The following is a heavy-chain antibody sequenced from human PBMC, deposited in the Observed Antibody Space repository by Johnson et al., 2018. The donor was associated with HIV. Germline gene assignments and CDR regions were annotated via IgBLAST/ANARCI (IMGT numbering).Heavy chain of an antibody. CDR3: AKDPPGVDDIHAFDI. CDR2: ISYEASNK. V-gene: IGHV3-30*04. J-gene: IGHJ3*02. CDR1: GFTFSHYA. Sequence: QVQLVESGGGVVQPGTSLRLSCAASGFTFSHYAMHWVRQAPGKGLEWVAFISYEASNKHFPDSVKGRFTISRDNSKNTLYLQMNSLRAEDTAVYYCAKDPPGVDDIHAFDIWGQGTMVTVSS. D-gene: IGHD3-9*01.